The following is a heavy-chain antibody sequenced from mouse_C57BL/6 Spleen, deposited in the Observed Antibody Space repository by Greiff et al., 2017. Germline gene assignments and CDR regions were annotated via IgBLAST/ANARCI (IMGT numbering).Heavy chain of an antibody. CDR1: GYTFTSYW. J-gene: IGHJ3*01. V-gene: IGHV1-50*01. CDR3: ARSYKGEGFAY. CDR2: IDPSDSYT. D-gene: IGHD1-3*01. Sequence: QVQLQQPGAELVKPGASVKLSCKASGYTFTSYWMQWVKQRPGQGLEWIGEIDPSDSYTNYNQKFKGKATLTVDTSSSTAYMQLSSLTSEDSAVYYCARSYKGEGFAYWGQGTLVTVSA.